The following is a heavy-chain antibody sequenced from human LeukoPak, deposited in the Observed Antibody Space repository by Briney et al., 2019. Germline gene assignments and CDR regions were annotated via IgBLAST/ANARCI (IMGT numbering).Heavy chain of an antibody. Sequence: PSETLSLTCGVYGGSYSDYYWSWIRQPPGKGLEWIGEINHSGITNYNPSLKSRVTISLDTSKNQFSLKLSSVTAADTAVYYCARGGYYGSGNDFRFDPWGQGTLVTVSS. CDR2: INHSGIT. CDR1: GGSYSDYY. V-gene: IGHV4-34*01. CDR3: ARGGYYGSGNDFRFDP. D-gene: IGHD3-10*01. J-gene: IGHJ5*02.